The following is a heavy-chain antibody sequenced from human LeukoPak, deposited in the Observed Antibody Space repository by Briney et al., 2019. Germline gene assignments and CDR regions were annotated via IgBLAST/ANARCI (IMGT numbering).Heavy chain of an antibody. CDR2: ISYDGGSK. V-gene: IGHV3-30-3*01. CDR1: GFTFSSYF. J-gene: IGHJ4*02. Sequence: PGGSLRLSCAASGFTFSSYFWMHWVRQAPGKGLEWVAVISYDGGSKYYADSLKGRFTISRDNSKNTLYLQMNSLGAEDTAVYYCARDYATDTDMVWGQGILVTVSS. D-gene: IGHD5-18*01. CDR3: ARDYATDTDMV.